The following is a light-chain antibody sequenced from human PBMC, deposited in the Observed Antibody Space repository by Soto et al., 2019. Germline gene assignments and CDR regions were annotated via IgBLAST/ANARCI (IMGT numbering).Light chain of an antibody. CDR2: WAS. CDR3: QQYHSAPIT. CDR1: QSVLYSSNNNNY. J-gene: IGKJ5*01. Sequence: DIVMTQSPDSLAVSLGERATINCKSSQSVLYSSNNNNYLAWFQQKPGQPPRLFIYWASTRGSGVPDRFSGSGSGTDFTLTISNVEAEDVAIYYCQQYHSAPITFGQGTRLEIK. V-gene: IGKV4-1*01.